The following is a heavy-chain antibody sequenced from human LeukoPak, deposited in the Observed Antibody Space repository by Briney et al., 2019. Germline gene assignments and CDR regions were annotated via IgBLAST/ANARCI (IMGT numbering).Heavy chain of an antibody. D-gene: IGHD2-2*01. CDR3: ASHDGCSSTSCYEYFQH. CDR1: GFTFSNYW. Sequence: GGSLTLSCTASGFTFSNYWMSWVRQAPGKGLEWVANIKQDGSEKYYVDSVKSRFTISRDNAKNSLYLQMNSLRAEDTAVYYCASHDGCSSTSCYEYFQHWGQGTLVTVSS. J-gene: IGHJ1*01. CDR2: IKQDGSEK. V-gene: IGHV3-7*01.